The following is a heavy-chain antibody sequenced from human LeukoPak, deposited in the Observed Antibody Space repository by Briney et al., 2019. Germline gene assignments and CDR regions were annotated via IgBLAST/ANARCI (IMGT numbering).Heavy chain of an antibody. D-gene: IGHD6-13*01. CDR1: GFTFSSYA. J-gene: IGHJ4*02. CDR2: ISYDGSNK. V-gene: IGHV3-30-3*01. CDR3: ARVGGSWTGINFDY. Sequence: GRSLRLSCAASGFTFSSYAMHWVRQAPGKGLEWVAVISYDGSNKYYADSVKGRFTISRDNSKNTLYLQMNSLRAEDTAVYYCARVGGSWTGINFDYWGQGTLVTVSS.